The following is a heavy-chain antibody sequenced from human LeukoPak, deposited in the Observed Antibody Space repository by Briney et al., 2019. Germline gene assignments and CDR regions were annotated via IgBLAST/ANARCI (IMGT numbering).Heavy chain of an antibody. V-gene: IGHV3-74*01. CDR2: INSDGSST. J-gene: IGHJ4*02. CDR1: GFTFSSYW. D-gene: IGHD4-23*01. CDR3: AKASTVITPEDY. Sequence: GGSLRLSCAASGFTFSSYWMHWVRQAPGKGLVWVSRINSDGSSTSYADSVKGRFTISRDNAKNTLYLQMNSLRAEDTAVYYCAKASTVITPEDYWGQGTPVTVSS.